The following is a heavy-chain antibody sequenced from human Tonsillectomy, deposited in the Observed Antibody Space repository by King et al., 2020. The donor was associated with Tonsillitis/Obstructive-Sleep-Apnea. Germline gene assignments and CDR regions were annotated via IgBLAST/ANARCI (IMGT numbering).Heavy chain of an antibody. CDR1: GGSISSYY. D-gene: IGHD3-9*01. CDR3: ASAYYDILTGYLDDAFDI. J-gene: IGHJ3*02. CDR2: LYYSGST. V-gene: IGHV4-59*08. Sequence: VQLQESGPGLVKPSETLSLTCTVSGGSISSYYWSWIRQPPGKGLEWIGYLYYSGSTNYNPSLKGRVTISVDTSKNQFSLQLSSVTAADTAEYYCASAYYDILTGYLDDAFDIWGQGTMVTVSS.